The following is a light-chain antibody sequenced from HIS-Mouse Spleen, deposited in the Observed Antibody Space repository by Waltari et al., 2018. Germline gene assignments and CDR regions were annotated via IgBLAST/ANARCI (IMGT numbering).Light chain of an antibody. CDR2: DVS. CDR1: SSDVGGYNY. Sequence: QSALTQPASVSGSPGQSIPISCTATSSDVGGYNYVSWYQQHTGKAPKLMIYDVSNRPSGVSNRFSGSKSGNTASLTISGLQAEDEADYYCSSYTSSSTRVFGGGTKLTVL. J-gene: IGLJ3*02. V-gene: IGLV2-14*03. CDR3: SSYTSSSTRV.